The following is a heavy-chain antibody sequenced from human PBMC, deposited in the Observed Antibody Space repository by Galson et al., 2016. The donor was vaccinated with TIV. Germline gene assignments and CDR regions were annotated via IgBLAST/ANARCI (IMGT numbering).Heavy chain of an antibody. V-gene: IGHV3-21*01. CDR1: GFTFSNYN. Sequence: SLRLSCAASGFTFSNYNMNWVRQAPGKGLEWVSSISSSSSFIYYADSVKGRFTISRDNAKNSLYLQMNSLRAEDTAVYYCARRPVVVVAATNGYYYYGMDVWGPGTTVTVSS. J-gene: IGHJ6*02. CDR2: ISSSSSFI. CDR3: ARRPVVVVAATNGYYYYGMDV. D-gene: IGHD2-15*01.